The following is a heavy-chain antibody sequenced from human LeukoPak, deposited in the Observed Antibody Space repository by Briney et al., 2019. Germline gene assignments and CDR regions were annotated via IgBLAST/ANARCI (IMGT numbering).Heavy chain of an antibody. V-gene: IGHV4-4*02. CDR2: IYHSGST. Sequence: GSLRLSCAASGFTFNNHGMSWVRQPPGKGLEWIGEIYHSGSTYYNPSLKSRVTISVDRSKNQFSLKLSSVTAADTALYYCVSSSIAAQNDYWGQGTLVTVSS. CDR3: VSSSIAAQNDY. CDR1: GFTFNNHGM. D-gene: IGHD6-6*01. J-gene: IGHJ4*02.